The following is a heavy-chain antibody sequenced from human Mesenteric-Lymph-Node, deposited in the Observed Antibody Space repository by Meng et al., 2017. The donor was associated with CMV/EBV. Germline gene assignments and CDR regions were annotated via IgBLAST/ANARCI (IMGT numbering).Heavy chain of an antibody. CDR3: AREMATMNY. J-gene: IGHJ4*02. D-gene: IGHD5-24*01. Sequence: RSWAASGFTFSSYGMHWVRQAPGKGLEWVAVISYDGSNKYYADSVKGRFTISRDNSKNTLYLQMNRLRAEDTAVYYCAREMATMNYWGQGTLVTVSS. CDR2: ISYDGSNK. V-gene: IGHV3-30*03. CDR1: GFTFSSYG.